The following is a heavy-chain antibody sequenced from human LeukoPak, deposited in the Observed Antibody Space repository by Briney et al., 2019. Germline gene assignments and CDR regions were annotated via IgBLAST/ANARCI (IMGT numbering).Heavy chain of an antibody. Sequence: SETLSLTCTVSGGSFSSSGYYWSWIRQPPGKGLEWIGTIYYSGSAYYNPSLKTQVTISVDTSKNQFSLKLSSVTAADTAVYFCARGSQVDDFWSGYRAPLDYWGQGTLVTVSS. D-gene: IGHD3-3*01. CDR3: ARGSQVDDFWSGYRAPLDY. CDR1: GGSFSSSGYY. V-gene: IGHV4-39*01. J-gene: IGHJ4*02. CDR2: IYYSGSA.